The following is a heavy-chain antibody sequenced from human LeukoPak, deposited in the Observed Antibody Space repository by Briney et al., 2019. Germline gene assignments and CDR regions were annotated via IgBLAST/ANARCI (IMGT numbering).Heavy chain of an antibody. Sequence: GGSLRLSCAASGFTFSSYAMHWVRQAPGKGLEGVADISYDGSNKYYADSQKGRFTISRDNAKNSLCLQMNSLRAVDTAVYYCARAGLGDNSGHSGIHSWGQGTLVTVSS. J-gene: IGHJ5*02. V-gene: IGHV3-30*04. CDR1: GFTFSSYA. CDR3: ARAGLGDNSGHSGIHS. D-gene: IGHD3-22*01. CDR2: ISYDGSNK.